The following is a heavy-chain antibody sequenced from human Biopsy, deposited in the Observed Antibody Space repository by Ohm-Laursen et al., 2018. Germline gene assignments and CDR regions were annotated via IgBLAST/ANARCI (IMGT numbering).Heavy chain of an antibody. V-gene: IGHV3-33*03. CDR3: ATELLPPGVGGPWLDS. D-gene: IGHD3-10*01. CDR2: IWYDGSNK. J-gene: IGHJ5*01. Sequence: SLRLSCAASGFTFSSYGMHWVRQAPGKGLEWAAAIWYDGSNKNYADSVKGRFTVSRDNTKNTLYLQMNSLRAADTAIYFCATELLPPGVGGPWLDSWGQGTPVTVSS. CDR1: GFTFSSYG.